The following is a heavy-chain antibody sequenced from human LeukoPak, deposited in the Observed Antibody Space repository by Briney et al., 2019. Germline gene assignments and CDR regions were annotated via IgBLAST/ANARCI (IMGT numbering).Heavy chain of an antibody. D-gene: IGHD6-19*01. Sequence: ASVKLSCKASSYTFTSYGISWVRRAPGQGLEWMGWISAYNGNTNYAQQLQGRVTMTTDTSTSTAYMELRSLRSDDTAVYYCARGGAVAGTGGYYYGMDVWGQGTTVTVSS. V-gene: IGHV1-18*01. CDR1: SYTFTSYG. CDR2: ISAYNGNT. CDR3: ARGGAVAGTGGYYYGMDV. J-gene: IGHJ6*02.